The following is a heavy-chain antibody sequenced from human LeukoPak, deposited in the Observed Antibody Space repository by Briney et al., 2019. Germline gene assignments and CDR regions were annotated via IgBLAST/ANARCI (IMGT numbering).Heavy chain of an antibody. CDR2: IRYDGSNK. V-gene: IGHV3-30*02. D-gene: IGHD3-22*01. CDR3: AKQGYYPFFDY. Sequence: PGGSLRLSCAASGFTFSSYWMSWVRQAPGKGLEWVAFIRYDGSNKYYADSVKGRFTISRDNSKNTLYLQMNSLRAEDTAVYYWAKQGYYPFFDYLGQGNLGNVLS. CDR1: GFTFSSYW. J-gene: IGHJ4*02.